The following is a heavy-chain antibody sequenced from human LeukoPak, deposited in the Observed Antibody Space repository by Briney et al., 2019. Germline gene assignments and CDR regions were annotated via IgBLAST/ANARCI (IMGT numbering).Heavy chain of an antibody. D-gene: IGHD6-13*01. V-gene: IGHV4-59*08. Sequence: SETLSLTCTVSGGSISSYYWSWIRQPPGKGLEWIGYIYYSGSTNYNPSLKSRVTISVDTSKNQFSLKLSSVTAADTAVYYCASQYSSSWSQFDYWGQGTLVTVSS. CDR2: IYYSGST. J-gene: IGHJ4*02. CDR3: ASQYSSSWSQFDY. CDR1: GGSISSYY.